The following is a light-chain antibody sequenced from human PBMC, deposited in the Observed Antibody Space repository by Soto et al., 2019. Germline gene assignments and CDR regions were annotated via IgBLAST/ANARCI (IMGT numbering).Light chain of an antibody. CDR3: QHYVTSLTT. CDR2: GAS. Sequence: ILMTQSPGTRSLSPGERATLSCGASQSVTSNYLAWYQQKPGQAPRLLIFGASIRVTGIPDRFIGSGSGTDFTLTITRLEPEDFAVYYCQHYVTSLTTFGQGTKVDI. CDR1: QSVTSNY. V-gene: IGKV3-20*01. J-gene: IGKJ1*01.